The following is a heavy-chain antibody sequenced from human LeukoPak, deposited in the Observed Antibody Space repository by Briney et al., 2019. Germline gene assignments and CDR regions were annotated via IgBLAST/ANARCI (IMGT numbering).Heavy chain of an antibody. Sequence: ASVRVSCKTSGYTFTGYYMHWVRQAPGQGLEWMGWINPNSGGTNYAQKFQGRVTMTRDTSISTAYMELSRLRSDDTAVYYCATSPDIVVVPAATHFDYWGQGTLVTVSS. J-gene: IGHJ4*02. D-gene: IGHD2-2*01. CDR1: GYTFTGYY. V-gene: IGHV1-2*02. CDR3: ATSPDIVVVPAATHFDY. CDR2: INPNSGGT.